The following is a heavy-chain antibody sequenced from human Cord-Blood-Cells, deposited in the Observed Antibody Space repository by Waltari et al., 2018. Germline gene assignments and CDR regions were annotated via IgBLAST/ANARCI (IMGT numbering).Heavy chain of an antibody. CDR2: INHSGST. J-gene: IGHJ6*02. D-gene: IGHD3-9*01. V-gene: IGHV4-34*01. Sequence: VQLQQWGAGLLKPSETLSLTCAVYGGSFSGYYWSWIRQPPGKGLEWIGEINHSGSTNYNPSLKTRVTISVDTSKNQFSLKLSSVTAADTSVYYCARDGLRYNYYYYYVMDVWGQGTTVTVSS. CDR1: GGSFSGYY. CDR3: ARDGLRYNYYYYYVMDV.